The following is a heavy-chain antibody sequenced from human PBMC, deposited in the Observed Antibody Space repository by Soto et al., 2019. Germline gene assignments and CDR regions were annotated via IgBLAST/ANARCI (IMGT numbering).Heavy chain of an antibody. J-gene: IGHJ4*02. D-gene: IGHD6-19*01. V-gene: IGHV3-7*03. CDR1: GFTFISSF. CDR3: ARYYRGSGRYFFDY. CDR2: INQDGGVT. Sequence: GGSLRLSCVASGFTFISSFMGWIRQAPGKGLEWVANINQDGGVTYYMDSVEGRFTISRDNTKDSLYLQMNSLRGEDTAIYYCARYYRGSGRYFFDYWGQGTPVTVSS.